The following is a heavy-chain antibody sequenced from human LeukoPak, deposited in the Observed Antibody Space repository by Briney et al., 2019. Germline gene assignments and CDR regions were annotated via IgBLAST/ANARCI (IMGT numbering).Heavy chain of an antibody. CDR3: ARGQVAAAGN. CDR2: IKQDGSEK. D-gene: IGHD6-13*01. Sequence: GGSLGLSCAASGFPFSSYWMSWVRQAPGKGLEWVANIKQDGSEKYYVDSVKGRFTISRDNAKNSLYLQMNSLRAEDTAVYYCARGQVAAAGNWGQGTLVTVSS. CDR1: GFPFSSYW. J-gene: IGHJ4*02. V-gene: IGHV3-7*01.